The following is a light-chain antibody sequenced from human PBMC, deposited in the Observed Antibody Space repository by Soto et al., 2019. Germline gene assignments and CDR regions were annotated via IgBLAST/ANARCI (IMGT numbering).Light chain of an antibody. CDR2: FGS. V-gene: IGKV2-28*01. Sequence: DIVMTQSPLSLPVTPGEPASISCSSSQSLLQSNGYKYLDWYLQKPGQSPQLLIYFGSYRASGVPDRFSGSRSGTDFTLKIRRVEAEDVGVYYCLQSQQSPPTFGQGTKVEI. J-gene: IGKJ1*01. CDR3: LQSQQSPPT. CDR1: QSLLQSNGYKY.